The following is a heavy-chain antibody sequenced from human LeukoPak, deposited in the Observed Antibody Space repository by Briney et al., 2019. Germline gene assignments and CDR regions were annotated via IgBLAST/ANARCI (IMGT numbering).Heavy chain of an antibody. CDR1: GVIVSGNH. V-gene: IGHV3-66*01. CDR3: AKGCYSSYFDP. D-gene: IGHD4/OR15-4a*01. CDR2: VYSVGAT. J-gene: IGHJ5*01. Sequence: PGGSLTLSCAAYGVIVSGNHLSWVRQAPGKGLEWVSIVYSVGATYYEDSVKGRFTVSRDDSKNKLYLQLSSLRAEDTAEYFCAKGCYSSYFDPWGKGTLVTVSS.